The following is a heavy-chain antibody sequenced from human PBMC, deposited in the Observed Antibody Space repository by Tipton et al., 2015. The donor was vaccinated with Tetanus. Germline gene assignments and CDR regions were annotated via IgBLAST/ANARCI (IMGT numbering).Heavy chain of an antibody. V-gene: IGHV3-33*01. CDR2: SWYDGTDK. CDR3: AREADCSGGSCFSGDFDN. Sequence: SLRLSCAASGFIFSSYGIHWVRQAPGKGLEWVAVSWYDGTDKYYADSVKGRLTISRDNSKNTLYLQMNSLIAEDTAVYYCAREADCSGGSCFSGDFDNWGQGTQVAVSS. D-gene: IGHD2-15*01. CDR1: GFIFSSYG. J-gene: IGHJ4*02.